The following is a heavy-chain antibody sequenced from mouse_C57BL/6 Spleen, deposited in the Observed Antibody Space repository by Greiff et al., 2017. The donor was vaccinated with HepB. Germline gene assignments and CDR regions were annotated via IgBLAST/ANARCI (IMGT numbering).Heavy chain of an antibody. V-gene: IGHV5-4*01. CDR3: ARDIRAWFAY. J-gene: IGHJ3*01. Sequence: EVKLMESGGGLVKPGGSLKLSCAASGFTFSSYAMSWVRQTPEKRLEWVATISDGGSYTYYPDNVKGRFTISRDNAKNNLYLQMSHLKSEDTAMYYCARDIRAWFAYWGQGTLVTVSA. CDR2: ISDGGSYT. CDR1: GFTFSSYA.